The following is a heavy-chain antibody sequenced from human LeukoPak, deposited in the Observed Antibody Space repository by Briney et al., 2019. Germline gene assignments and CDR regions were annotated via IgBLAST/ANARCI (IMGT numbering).Heavy chain of an antibody. J-gene: IGHJ4*02. CDR1: GGSVSSGSYS. V-gene: IGHV4-61*01. Sequence: SETLSLTCTVSGGSVSSGSYSWSWIRQPPGKGLEWIGYIYYSGSTNYNPSLKSRVTISVDTSKNQFSLKLSSVTAADTAVYYCARGSWEAAAAGNFDYWGQGTLVTVSS. D-gene: IGHD6-13*01. CDR2: IYYSGST. CDR3: ARGSWEAAAAGNFDY.